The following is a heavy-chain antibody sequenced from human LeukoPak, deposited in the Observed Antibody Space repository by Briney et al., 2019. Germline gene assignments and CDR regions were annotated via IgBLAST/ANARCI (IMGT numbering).Heavy chain of an antibody. V-gene: IGHV3-23*01. Sequence: GGSLRLSSAVSGITFSSYAMSWVRQAPGKGLEWVSAISGSGGSTYYADSVKGRFTISRDNSKNTLYLQMNNLRAEDTAVYYCVKMEGGRDYWGQGALVTVSS. CDR3: VKMEGGRDY. CDR1: GITFSSYA. J-gene: IGHJ4*02. CDR2: ISGSGGST. D-gene: IGHD1-1*01.